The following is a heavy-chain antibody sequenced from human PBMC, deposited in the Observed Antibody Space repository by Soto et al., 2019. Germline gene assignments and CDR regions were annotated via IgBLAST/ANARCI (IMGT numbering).Heavy chain of an antibody. J-gene: IGHJ4*02. D-gene: IGHD3-22*01. V-gene: IGHV4-31*03. Sequence: SETLSLTCTVSGGSISSGVYYWSWIRHHPGKGLEWIGYIYYSGSTYYNPPLKSRVTISVDTSKNQFPLKLSSVTAADTAVYYCASSPSYYYDSSGYVSYYFDYWGQGTLVTVSS. CDR1: GGSISSGVYY. CDR3: ASSPSYYYDSSGYVSYYFDY. CDR2: IYYSGST.